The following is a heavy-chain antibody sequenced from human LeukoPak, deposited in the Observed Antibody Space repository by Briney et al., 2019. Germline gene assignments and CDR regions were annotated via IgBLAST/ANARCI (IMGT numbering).Heavy chain of an antibody. Sequence: AGGSLRLSCAASGFAFSTYSMNWVRQAPGKGLEWVSSITSSSTSIYYADSVKGRFTISRDNAKSSLYLQMNSLRAEDTAVYYCARVIAGTYYKGLGSFDSWGQGAQVTVSS. V-gene: IGHV3-21*01. CDR3: ARVIAGTYYKGLGSFDS. D-gene: IGHD1-26*01. J-gene: IGHJ4*02. CDR2: ITSSSTSI. CDR1: GFAFSTYS.